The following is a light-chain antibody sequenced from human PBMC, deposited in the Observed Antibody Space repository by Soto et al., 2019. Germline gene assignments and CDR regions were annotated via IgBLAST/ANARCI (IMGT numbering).Light chain of an antibody. Sequence: EIVMTQSPATLSVSPGERATLSCRASQSINSNLAWYQQKPGQAPRLLIYGASTRATGGPARFSGSGSGTEFTLTISSLQSEDFAVYYCQQYSNWWSFGQGTKVDIK. CDR1: QSINSN. V-gene: IGKV3-15*01. CDR2: GAS. CDR3: QQYSNWWS. J-gene: IGKJ1*01.